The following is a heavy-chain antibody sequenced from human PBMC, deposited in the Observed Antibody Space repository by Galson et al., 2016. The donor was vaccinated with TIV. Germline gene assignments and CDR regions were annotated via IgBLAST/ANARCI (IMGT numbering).Heavy chain of an antibody. CDR2: INPKTGAT. D-gene: IGHD3-10*01. CDR3: ARSDSYYNYALDV. V-gene: IGHV1-2*02. J-gene: IGHJ3*01. Sequence: SVKVSCKASGYSFTGYFMHWVRQAPGQGLEWMGWINPKTGATTYAQEFQGRITMTRDTSASTVYMDLNRLQSDDTAVYYWARSDSYYNYALDVWGQGTTVTFAS. CDR1: GYSFTGYF.